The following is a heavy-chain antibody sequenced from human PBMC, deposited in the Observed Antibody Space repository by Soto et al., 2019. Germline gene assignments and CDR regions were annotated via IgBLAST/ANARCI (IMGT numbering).Heavy chain of an antibody. CDR2: IYYSGST. CDR3: ARVPGSGSWYGNHYYCMDV. CDR1: GGSISSGGYY. V-gene: IGHV4-31*03. D-gene: IGHD6-13*01. J-gene: IGHJ6*01. Sequence: LSLTCTVSGGSISSGGYYWSCIRQHPGKGLEWIGYIYYSGSTYYNPSLKSRVTISVDTSKNQFSLNLSSVTAADTAVYYCARVPGSGSWYGNHYYCMDVWGQGNAVGVSS.